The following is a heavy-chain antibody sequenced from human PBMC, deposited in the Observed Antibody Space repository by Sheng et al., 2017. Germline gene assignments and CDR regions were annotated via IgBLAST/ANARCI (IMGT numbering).Heavy chain of an antibody. CDR2: ISNSGTTL. Sequence: DVLLVESGGDLVQPGGSLRLSCAASGFSLSNFEMNWVRHAPGKEPEWMSYISNSGTTLYYAKSVKGRFTISRDTAKNSLYLQMNNLRVEDTAVYFCARGLTAIGAPFADWGQG. D-gene: IGHD1-26*01. V-gene: IGHV3-48*03. CDR1: GFSLSNFE. J-gene: IGHJ4*02. CDR3: ARGLTAIGAPFAD.